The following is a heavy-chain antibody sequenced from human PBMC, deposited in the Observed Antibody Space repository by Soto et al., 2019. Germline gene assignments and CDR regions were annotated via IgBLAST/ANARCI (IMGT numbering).Heavy chain of an antibody. V-gene: IGHV4-61*01. D-gene: IGHD1-26*01. CDR3: ARDMAGANMN. Sequence: TSETLSLTCTVSGGSVSSGSYYWSWIRQPPGKGLEWIGYIYYSGSTNYNPSLKSRVTISVDTSKNQFSLKLSSVTAADTAVYYCARDMAGANMNWGQGTLVTVSS. CDR1: GGSVSSGSYY. CDR2: IYYSGST. J-gene: IGHJ4*02.